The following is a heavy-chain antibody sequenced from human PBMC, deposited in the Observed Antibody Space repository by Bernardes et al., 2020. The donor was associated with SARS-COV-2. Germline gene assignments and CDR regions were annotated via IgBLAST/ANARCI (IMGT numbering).Heavy chain of an antibody. CDR3: VRGPSDGHGRFEY. J-gene: IGHJ4*02. CDR2: INGDGRTL. Sequence: GGSLRLSCAASGFTFSSYWMHWVSQVPGKGLVLVSRINGDGRTLTYADSVKGRFTISIDNAKNTLYLQMNSLTVEDMAVYYCVRGPSDGHGRFEYWGQGSLVTVSS. CDR1: GFTFSSYW. V-gene: IGHV3-74*01.